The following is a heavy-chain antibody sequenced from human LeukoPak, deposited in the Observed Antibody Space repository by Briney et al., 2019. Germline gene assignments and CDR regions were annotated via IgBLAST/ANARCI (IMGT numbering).Heavy chain of an antibody. J-gene: IGHJ6*02. D-gene: IGHD1-26*01. CDR2: IYYNGNT. CDR1: DGSINSYY. Sequence: PSETLSLTCSVSDGSINSYYWNWIRRPPGKGLEWIGYIYYNGNTNYSPSLKSRVTMSVDTSRNLFSLKVSSVTAADTAVYYCARGRSNYYGMDVWGQGTTVTVSS. V-gene: IGHV4-59*01. CDR3: ARGRSNYYGMDV.